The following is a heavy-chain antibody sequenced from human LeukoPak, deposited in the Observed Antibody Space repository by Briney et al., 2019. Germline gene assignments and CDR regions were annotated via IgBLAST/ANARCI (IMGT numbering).Heavy chain of an antibody. CDR1: GGSISSYY. CDR3: ARVHRGYDILTGYYTSYFDY. Sequence: SETLSLTCTVSGGSISSYYWSWIRQPPGKGLEWIGYIYYSGSTNYNPSLKSRVTISVDTSKNQFSLKLSYVTAADTAVYYCARVHRGYDILTGYYTSYFDYWGQGTLVTVSS. J-gene: IGHJ4*02. CDR2: IYYSGST. V-gene: IGHV4-59*01. D-gene: IGHD3-9*01.